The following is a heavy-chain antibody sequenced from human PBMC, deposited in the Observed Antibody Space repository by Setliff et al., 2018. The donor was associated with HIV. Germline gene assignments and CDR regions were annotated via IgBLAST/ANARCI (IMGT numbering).Heavy chain of an antibody. Sequence: PSETLSLTCTVSGGFISSSSYYWGWIRQHPGKGLEWIWYIYYSGSTHYNPSLKSRVTISVDTSKNQFSLKLTSVTAADTAVYYCARGSLSSMTSFDPWGQGTLVTVSS. D-gene: IGHD6-6*01. J-gene: IGHJ5*02. V-gene: IGHV4-31*03. CDR2: IYYSGST. CDR1: GGFISSSSYY. CDR3: ARGSLSSMTSFDP.